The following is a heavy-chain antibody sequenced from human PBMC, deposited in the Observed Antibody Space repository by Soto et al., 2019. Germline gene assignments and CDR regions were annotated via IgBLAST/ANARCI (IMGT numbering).Heavy chain of an antibody. CDR3: ARSYGDYINFDY. V-gene: IGHV4-59*01. CDR2: IYYSGST. CDR1: GGSISSYY. D-gene: IGHD4-17*01. J-gene: IGHJ4*02. Sequence: SETLSLTCTVSGGSISSYYWSWIRQSPGKGLEWIGYIYYSGSTNYNPSLKSRVTISVDTSKNQFSLKLSSVTAADTAVYYCARSYGDYINFDYWGQGALVTVSS.